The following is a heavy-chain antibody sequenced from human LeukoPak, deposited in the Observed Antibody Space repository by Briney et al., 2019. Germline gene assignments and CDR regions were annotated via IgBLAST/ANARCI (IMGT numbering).Heavy chain of an antibody. CDR1: GYSLTSYW. J-gene: IGHJ3*02. CDR3: ARIVVPAAIHDAFDI. Sequence: GESLKISCKGSGYSLTSYWIGWVRQMPGKGLEWMGIIYPGDSDTRYSPSFQGQVTISADKSISTAYLQWSSLKASDTAMYYCARIVVPAAIHDAFDIWGQGTMVTVSS. CDR2: IYPGDSDT. D-gene: IGHD2-2*02. V-gene: IGHV5-51*01.